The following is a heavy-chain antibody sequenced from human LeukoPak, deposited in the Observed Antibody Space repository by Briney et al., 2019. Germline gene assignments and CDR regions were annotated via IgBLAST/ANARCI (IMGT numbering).Heavy chain of an antibody. J-gene: IGHJ6*03. V-gene: IGHV4-39*07. D-gene: IGHD6-13*01. CDR1: GGSISSGSYY. CDR3: ARDSSSWYGSQHNYYYMDV. Sequence: SETLSLTCTVSGGSISSGSYYWGWIRQPPGKGLEWIGSMYHSGSTYYHSGSTYYNPSLKSRVTISEDTSKNQFSLKMSSVTAADTAVYYCARDSSSWYGSQHNYYYMDVWGKGTTVTISS. CDR2: MYHSGSTYYHSGST.